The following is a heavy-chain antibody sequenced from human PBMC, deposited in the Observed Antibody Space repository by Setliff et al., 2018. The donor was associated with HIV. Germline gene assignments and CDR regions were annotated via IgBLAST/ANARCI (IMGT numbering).Heavy chain of an antibody. CDR1: GFTFSSYT. CDR3: AKDYSSGWYYLDSYGMDV. J-gene: IGHJ6*02. V-gene: IGHV3-7*03. CDR2: IKQDGSEK. Sequence: PWGSLRLSCAASGFTFSSYTMNWVRQAPGKGLEWVATIKQDGSEKYYVDSVKGRFTISRDNAKNSLYLQMNSLRAEDTALYYCAKDYSSGWYYLDSYGMDVWGQGTTVTVSS. D-gene: IGHD6-19*01.